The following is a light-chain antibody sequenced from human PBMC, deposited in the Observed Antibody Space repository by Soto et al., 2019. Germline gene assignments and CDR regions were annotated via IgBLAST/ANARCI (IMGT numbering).Light chain of an antibody. CDR1: QTLNRNY. CDR2: GAS. J-gene: IGKJ1*01. CDR3: QQYDASKT. Sequence: EILLTQSPGTLSLSPGERATLSCRASQTLNRNYLAWYQQRPGQAPRLLIYGASSRATGIPDRFSGSGSGTDFTLTISSLEPEDFAVYYCQQYDASKTFDQGTRVE. V-gene: IGKV3-20*01.